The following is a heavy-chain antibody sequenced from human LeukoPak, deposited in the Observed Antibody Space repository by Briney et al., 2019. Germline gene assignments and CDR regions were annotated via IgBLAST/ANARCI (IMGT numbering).Heavy chain of an antibody. J-gene: IGHJ5*02. CDR2: IIPIFGTA. CDR1: GGTFSSYA. D-gene: IGHD3-9*01. Sequence: ASVKVSCKASGGTFSSYAISSVRQAPGQGLEWMGRIIPIFGTANYAQKFQGRVTITTDESTSTAYMELSSLRSEDTAVYYCARGPYDILTGPNFDPWGQGTLVTVSS. V-gene: IGHV1-69*05. CDR3: ARGPYDILTGPNFDP.